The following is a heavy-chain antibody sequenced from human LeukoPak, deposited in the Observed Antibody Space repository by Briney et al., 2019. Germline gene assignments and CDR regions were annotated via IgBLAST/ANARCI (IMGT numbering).Heavy chain of an antibody. CDR3: ARRSVVVPAAMSSWFDP. CDR1: GGSVSSGSYY. V-gene: IGHV4-61*01. J-gene: IGHJ5*02. Sequence: PSETLSLTCTVSGGSVSSGSYYWSWIRQPPGKGLEWIGEIYHSGSTNYNPSLKSRVTLSVDKSKNQFSLKLSSVTAADTAVYYCARRSVVVPAAMSSWFDPWGQGTLVTVSS. D-gene: IGHD2-2*01. CDR2: IYHSGST.